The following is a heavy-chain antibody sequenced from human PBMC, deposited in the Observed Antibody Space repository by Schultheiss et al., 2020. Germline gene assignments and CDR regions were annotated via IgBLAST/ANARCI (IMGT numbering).Heavy chain of an antibody. D-gene: IGHD2-2*01. CDR2: ISSSSSTI. CDR3: ARGGEVPALDY. CDR1: GFTFSSYS. Sequence: GVSLSLSCAASGFTFSSYSMNWVRQAPGKGLEWVSSISSSSSTIYYADSVKGRFTISRDNAKNSLYLQMNSLRAEDTAVYYCARGGEVPALDYWGQGTTVTFSS. V-gene: IGHV3-21*01. J-gene: IGHJ4*03.